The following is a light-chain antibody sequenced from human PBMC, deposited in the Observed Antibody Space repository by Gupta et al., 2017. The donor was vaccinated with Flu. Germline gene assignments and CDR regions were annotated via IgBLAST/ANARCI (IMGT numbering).Light chain of an antibody. CDR2: EVS. V-gene: IGLV2-14*01. CDR3: SSDGRNISVI. J-gene: IGLJ2*01. Sequence: QSALTQPASVSGSPGQSITISCTGTSSDVGGYNYVSWYQQHPGKAPKLLIHEVSNRPSGVSTRFSGSKSGNTASLTISGRQAEDEADYYCSSDGRNISVIFGGGTKLTVL. CDR1: SSDVGGYNY.